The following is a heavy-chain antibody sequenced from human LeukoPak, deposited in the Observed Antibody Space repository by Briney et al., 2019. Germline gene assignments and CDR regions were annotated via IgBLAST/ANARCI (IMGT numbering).Heavy chain of an antibody. D-gene: IGHD6-6*01. Sequence: PSQTLSLTCAVYGGSFSGYYWSWIRQPPGKGLEWIGEINHSGSTNYNPSLKSRVTISVDTSKNQFSLKLSSVTAADTAVYYCARGKGGDSSSYYYFDYWGQGTLVTVSS. CDR1: GGSFSGYY. CDR3: ARGKGGDSSSYYYFDY. V-gene: IGHV4-34*01. J-gene: IGHJ4*02. CDR2: INHSGST.